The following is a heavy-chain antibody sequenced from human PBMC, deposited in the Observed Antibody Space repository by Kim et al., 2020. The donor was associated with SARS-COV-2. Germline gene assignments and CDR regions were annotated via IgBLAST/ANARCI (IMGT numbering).Heavy chain of an antibody. D-gene: IGHD6-19*01. V-gene: IGHV3-48*03. J-gene: IGHJ4*02. Sequence: GGSLRLSCAASGFTFSSYEMNWVRQAPGKGLEWVSYISSSGSTIYYADSVKGRFTISRDNAKNSLYLQMNSLRAEDTAVYYCARDNRQWLKRGWDYWGQGTLVTVSS. CDR2: ISSSGSTI. CDR3: ARDNRQWLKRGWDY. CDR1: GFTFSSYE.